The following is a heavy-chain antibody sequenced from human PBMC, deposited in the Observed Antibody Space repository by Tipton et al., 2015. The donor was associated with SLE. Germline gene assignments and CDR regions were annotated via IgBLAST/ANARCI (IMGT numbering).Heavy chain of an antibody. V-gene: IGHV1-18*01. CDR2: VNSNSRYR. Sequence: QVQLVQSGAEVKKPGASVKVSCKASGYTFTSYGISWVRQAPGQGLEWVAWVNSNSRYRNYAQNLQGRATVTTDSSTGTVFMELRSLRPDDTAIYYCGRGVRPSIGWFVGAIGHWGQGTLVTVSS. CDR3: GRGVRPSIGWFVGAIGH. D-gene: IGHD6-19*01. J-gene: IGHJ4*02. CDR1: GYTFTSYG.